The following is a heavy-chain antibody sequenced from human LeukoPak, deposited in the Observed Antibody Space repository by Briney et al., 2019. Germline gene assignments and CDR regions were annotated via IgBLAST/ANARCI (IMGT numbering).Heavy chain of an antibody. CDR1: GFAFSSYW. D-gene: IGHD4-17*01. CDR3: ARGQTTMTN. J-gene: IGHJ4*02. V-gene: IGHV3-7*03. CDR2: IKQDGSEK. Sequence: GGSLRLSCAASGFAFSSYWMSWVRQAPGKGLEWVANIKQDGSEKYYVDSVKGRFTISRDNAKNSLYLQMNSLRAEDTAVCFCARGQTTMTNWGQGTLVTVSS.